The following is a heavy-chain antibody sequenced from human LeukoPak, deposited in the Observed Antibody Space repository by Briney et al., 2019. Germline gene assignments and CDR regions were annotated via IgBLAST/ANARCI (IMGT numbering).Heavy chain of an antibody. CDR2: IYTSGST. CDR3: ARGRNYYFYYYMDV. CDR1: GGAISSYY. Sequence: SQTLCLTCAVSGGAISSYYGSWIRQPAGKGLEWIGRIYTSGSTNYNPSLKSRVTMSVDTSKNQFSLKLSSVTAADTAVYYCARGRNYYFYYYMDVWGKGTTVTISS. V-gene: IGHV4-4*07. J-gene: IGHJ6*03.